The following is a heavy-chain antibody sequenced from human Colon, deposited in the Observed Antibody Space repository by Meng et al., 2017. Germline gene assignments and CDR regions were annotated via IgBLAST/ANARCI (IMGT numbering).Heavy chain of an antibody. CDR3: ARDPLAVGPTDRGLDS. V-gene: IGHV4-31*03. D-gene: IGHD1-26*01. Sequence: QVHLQESGPRLVKPSQTLSLTCTVPGDSVSSNSYYWTWIRQHPGTGLEWIGYIYSGGISHYNPSLKSRITMSIDTSKNQFSLQLTSVTAADTAIYYCARDPLAVGPTDRGLDSWGQGTLVTVSS. J-gene: IGHJ4*02. CDR1: GDSVSSNSYY. CDR2: IYSGGIS.